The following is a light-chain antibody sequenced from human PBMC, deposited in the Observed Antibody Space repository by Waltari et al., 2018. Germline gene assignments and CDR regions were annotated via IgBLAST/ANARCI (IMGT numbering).Light chain of an antibody. CDR1: QSVSSSY. J-gene: IGKJ1*01. V-gene: IGKV3-20*01. CDR3: QQYGSSRT. Sequence: EIVLPQSPGTLSLSPGERATLSCRASQSVSSSYLAGYQQKPGQAPRLLIYGASSRATGIPDRFSGSGSGTDFTLTISRMGPEDFAVYYCQQYGSSRTFGQGTKVEIK. CDR2: GAS.